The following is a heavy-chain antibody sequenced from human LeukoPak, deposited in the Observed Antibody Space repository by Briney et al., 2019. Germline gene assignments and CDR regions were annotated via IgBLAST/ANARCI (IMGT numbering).Heavy chain of an antibody. CDR2: IYISGST. D-gene: IGHD6-6*01. Sequence: ASQTLSLTCTVSGGSISSDIYYWSWIRQPAGKGLEWIGHIYISGSTNYNPSLKSRVTISVDTSKNQFSLNLSSMTAADTAVYYCARATAPGLVTYWYFDLWGRGTLVTVSS. CDR1: GGSISSDIYY. V-gene: IGHV4-61*09. CDR3: ARATAPGLVTYWYFDL. J-gene: IGHJ2*01.